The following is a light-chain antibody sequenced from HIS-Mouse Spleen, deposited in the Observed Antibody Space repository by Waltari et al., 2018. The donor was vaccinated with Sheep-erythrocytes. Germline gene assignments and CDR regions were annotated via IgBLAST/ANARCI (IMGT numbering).Light chain of an antibody. CDR3: QQRSNWYT. CDR1: QSVSSY. V-gene: IGKV3-11*01. CDR2: AAS. J-gene: IGKJ2*01. Sequence: EIVLTQSPATLSLSPGERATLSCRASQSVSSYLAWYQQKPGQAPRLLIYAASNRATGIPARFSGSGSVTDFTLTISSLEPEDFAVYYCQQRSNWYTFGQGTKLEIK.